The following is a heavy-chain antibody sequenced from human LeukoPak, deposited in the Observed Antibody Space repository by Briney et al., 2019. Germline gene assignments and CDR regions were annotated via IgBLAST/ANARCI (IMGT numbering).Heavy chain of an antibody. D-gene: IGHD3-10*01. CDR2: IYYRGTT. V-gene: IGHV4-59*03. J-gene: IGHJ4*02. CDR1: GGSINDYY. Sequence: PSETLSLTCTVSGGSINDYYWNWLRHPPGKGLEWIGFIYYRGTTSNNPSLKSRVTTSINTSKKQFSLNLSSVTAADTAIYYCAGVFSGRRPFELWGQGILVTVSS. CDR3: AGVFSGRRPFEL.